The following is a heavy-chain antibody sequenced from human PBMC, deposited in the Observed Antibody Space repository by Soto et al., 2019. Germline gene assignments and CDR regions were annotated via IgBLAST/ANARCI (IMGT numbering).Heavy chain of an antibody. V-gene: IGHV4-39*01. Sequence: SETLSLTCSVSGGSISNNNYHWGWIRQPPGKGLEWMGSIYYRGNTYYNPSLRSRITISVDTSRNQFSLALSSVTAADTAMYFCARLRGGCPADFWGQGTLVTVSS. J-gene: IGHJ4*02. CDR1: GGSISNNNYH. D-gene: IGHD3-16*01. CDR3: ARLRGGCPADF. CDR2: IYYRGNT.